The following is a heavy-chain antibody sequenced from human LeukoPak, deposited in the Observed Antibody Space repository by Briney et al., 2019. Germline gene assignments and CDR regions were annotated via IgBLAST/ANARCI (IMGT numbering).Heavy chain of an antibody. CDR2: IYHSGST. J-gene: IGHJ4*02. CDR3: ALSLLNNGGPNFDY. D-gene: IGHD2-8*01. Sequence: SETLSLTCAVSGGSINSDGYSWSWIRQPPGKGLEWIGYIYHSGSTYYNPSLKSRVTISIDRSKNQFSLKLNSVTAADTAMYYCALSLLNNGGPNFDYWGQGTLVTVSS. CDR1: GGSINSDGYS. V-gene: IGHV4-30-2*01.